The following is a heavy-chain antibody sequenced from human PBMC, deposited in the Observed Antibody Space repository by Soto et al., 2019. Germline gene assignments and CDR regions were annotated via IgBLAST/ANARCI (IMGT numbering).Heavy chain of an antibody. J-gene: IGHJ4*02. D-gene: IGHD4-17*01. Sequence: GPEAKKPGASVKVSCKASGYTFATSTISRLRQAPGQGPEWMGWIKAYSGNTNYAQKLQGRLTMTTDTSTSTAYMELRSLTTDDTAIYYCAIADYGDDDYWGQGTLVTVSS. CDR2: IKAYSGNT. CDR3: AIADYGDDDY. CDR1: GYTFATST. V-gene: IGHV1-18*01.